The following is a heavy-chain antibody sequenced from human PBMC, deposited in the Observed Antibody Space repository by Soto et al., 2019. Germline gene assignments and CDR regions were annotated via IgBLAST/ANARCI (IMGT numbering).Heavy chain of an antibody. V-gene: IGHV1-46*03. D-gene: IGHD1-1*01. CDR3: AGSLWGTDKQLADNWLDP. CDR2: INPSGGST. J-gene: IGHJ5*02. Sequence: QVQMVQSGAEVKKPGASVKVSCKTSGFSFISYYLHWVRQAPGQGLEWMGQINPSGGSTRYGARLQGRVTMTGDTSTSTVYMDFNSLTSEDTAVYFCAGSLWGTDKQLADNWLDPWGQGTLVTVSS. CDR1: GFSFISYY.